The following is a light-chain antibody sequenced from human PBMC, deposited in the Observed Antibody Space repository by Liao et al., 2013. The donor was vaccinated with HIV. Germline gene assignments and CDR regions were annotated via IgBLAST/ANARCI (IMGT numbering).Light chain of an antibody. CDR2: QDS. CDR3: QAWDSSPYV. V-gene: IGLV3-1*01. J-gene: IGLJ1*01. Sequence: SYELTQPPSVSVSPGQTATIACSGDKLGNKFTTWYQQRPGQSPVLVMYQDSKRPSGIPERFSGSNSGNTATLTISGTQAVDEADYYCQAWDSSPYVFGTGTKVTVL. CDR1: KLGNKF.